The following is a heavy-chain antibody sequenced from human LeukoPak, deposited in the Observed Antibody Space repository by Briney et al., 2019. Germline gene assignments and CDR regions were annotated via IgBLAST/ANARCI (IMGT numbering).Heavy chain of an antibody. CDR1: GGSISSYY. Sequence: PSETLSLTCTVSGGSISSYYWSWIRQPAGKGLEWIGRIYTSGSTNYNPSLKSRVTMSVDTSKNQFSLKLSSVTAADTAVYYCARDRGYCSSTSCYGDDAFDIWGQRTMVTVSS. CDR3: ARDRGYCSSTSCYGDDAFDI. CDR2: IYTSGST. D-gene: IGHD2-2*01. J-gene: IGHJ3*02. V-gene: IGHV4-4*07.